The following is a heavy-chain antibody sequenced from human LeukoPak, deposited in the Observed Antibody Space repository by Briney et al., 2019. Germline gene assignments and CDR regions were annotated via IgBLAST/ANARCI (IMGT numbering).Heavy chain of an antibody. CDR2: ISSSGSTI. J-gene: IGHJ3*02. Sequence: GGSLRLSCAASGFTLSSYEMNWARQAPGKGLEWVSYISSSGSTIYYADSVKGRFTISRDNAKNSLYLQMNSLRAEDTAVYYCARGGNCSSTSCYPSAAAFDIWGQGTMVTVSS. V-gene: IGHV3-48*03. CDR3: ARGGNCSSTSCYPSAAAFDI. CDR1: GFTLSSYE. D-gene: IGHD2-2*01.